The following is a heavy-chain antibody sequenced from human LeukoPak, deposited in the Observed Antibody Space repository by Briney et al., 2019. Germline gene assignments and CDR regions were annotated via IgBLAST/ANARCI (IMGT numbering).Heavy chain of an antibody. V-gene: IGHV3-48*03. CDR3: AKFDGNWYYFDP. D-gene: IGHD1-1*01. Sequence: GGSLRLSCAASGFTFSRYEMNWVRQAPGKGLEWISYISSSGSTIHYADSVKGRFTISRDNAENSLYLQMNNLRAEDTAVYYCAKFDGNWYYFDPWGQGTRVTVSS. J-gene: IGHJ4*02. CDR1: GFTFSRYE. CDR2: ISSSGSTI.